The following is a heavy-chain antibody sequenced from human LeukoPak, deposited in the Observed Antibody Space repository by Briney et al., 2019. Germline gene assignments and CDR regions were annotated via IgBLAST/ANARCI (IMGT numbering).Heavy chain of an antibody. V-gene: IGHV1-8*03. J-gene: IGHJ6*03. CDR1: GYTFTSYD. CDR3: ARGQKWELLRPGYYYYMDV. Sequence: ASVKVSCKASGYTFTSYDINWVRQATGQGLEWMGWMNPNSGNTGYAQKFQGRVTITRNTSISTAYMELSSLRSEDTAVYYCARGQKWELLRPGYYYYMDVWGKGTTVTVSS. D-gene: IGHD1-26*01. CDR2: MNPNSGNT.